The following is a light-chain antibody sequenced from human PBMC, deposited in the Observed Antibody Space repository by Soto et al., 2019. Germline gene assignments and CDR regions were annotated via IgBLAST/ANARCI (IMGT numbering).Light chain of an antibody. V-gene: IGKV3-20*01. CDR2: DVS. CDR1: HSVSSNY. J-gene: IGKJ1*01. CDR3: QHYGISPT. Sequence: EIVLTQSPGTLSLSPGERATLSCRSSHSVSSNYLAWYQQKPGQAPRLLIYDVSSRATGIPDRFSGSGSGTDFTLTISSLEPVDFAVYYCQHYGISPTFGQGTKVESK.